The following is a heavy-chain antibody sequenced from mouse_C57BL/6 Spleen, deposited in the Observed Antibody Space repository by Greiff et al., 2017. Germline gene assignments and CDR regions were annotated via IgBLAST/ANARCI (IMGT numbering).Heavy chain of an antibody. Sequence: EVHLVESGGDLVKPGGSLKLSCAASGFTFSSYGMSWVSQTPDKRLEWVATISSGGSYPYYPDSVKGRFTISRDNAKNTLYLQMSSLKSEDTAMYYCARHREDGAMDYWGQGTSVTVSS. CDR2: ISSGGSYP. D-gene: IGHD2-3*01. J-gene: IGHJ4*01. CDR1: GFTFSSYG. V-gene: IGHV5-6*01. CDR3: ARHREDGAMDY.